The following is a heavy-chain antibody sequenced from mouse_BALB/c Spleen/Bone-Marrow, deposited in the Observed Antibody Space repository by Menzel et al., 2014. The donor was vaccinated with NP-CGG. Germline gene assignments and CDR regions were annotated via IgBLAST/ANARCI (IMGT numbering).Heavy chain of an antibody. CDR2: IRNKANGYTT. Sequence: EVKVVESGGGLVQPGGSLRLSCATSGFTFTDYYMSWVRQPPGKALEWLGFIRNKANGYTTEYSASVKGRFTISRDNSQSNLYLQMNTLRAEDSAAYYCARAFTIINAMDYWGQGASVTVSS. CDR3: ARAFTIINAMDY. J-gene: IGHJ4*01. V-gene: IGHV7-3*02. CDR1: GFTFTDYY. D-gene: IGHD2-4*01.